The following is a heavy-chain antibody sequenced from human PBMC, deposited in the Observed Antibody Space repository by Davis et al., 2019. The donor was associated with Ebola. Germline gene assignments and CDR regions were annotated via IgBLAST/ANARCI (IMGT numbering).Heavy chain of an antibody. CDR3: ARGLVVPVALLNHMDV. D-gene: IGHD2-21*01. V-gene: IGHV4-61*01. CDR1: AASVSSGTYY. CDR2: VHHSGIT. Sequence: MPSETLSLTCTVSAASVSSGTYYWNWIRQPPGKGLEWIGYVHHSGITNFDPSLNRRITISLDTSKNQLSLEMCPVTPADTAMYSCARGLVVPVALLNHMDVWGEGTMVTVSS. J-gene: IGHJ6*03.